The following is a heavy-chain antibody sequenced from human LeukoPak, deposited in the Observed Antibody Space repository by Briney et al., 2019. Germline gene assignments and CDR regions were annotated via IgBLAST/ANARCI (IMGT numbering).Heavy chain of an antibody. D-gene: IGHD5-18*01. CDR2: VNLQGST. V-gene: IGHV4-4*02. J-gene: IGHJ4*02. Sequence: NTSGTLSLTCGVSGGSISNTNWWTWVRQPPGKGLEWIGEVNLQGSTNYNPSLKSRVTISADRSNNQFSLKLTSVTAADTAVYYCARRRSSYGSFDYWGQGTLVTVSS. CDR3: ARRRSSYGSFDY. CDR1: GGSISNTNW.